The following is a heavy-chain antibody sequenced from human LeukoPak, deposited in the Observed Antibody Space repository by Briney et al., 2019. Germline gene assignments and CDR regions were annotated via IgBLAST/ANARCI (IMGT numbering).Heavy chain of an antibody. CDR1: GGSISSGGYS. CDR2: IFHTGST. CDR3: ARIHTYCSGGACYVLDN. J-gene: IGHJ4*02. Sequence: PAETLSLTCVVSGGSISSGGYSWSWIRQPPGKGLEWIGYIFHTGSTTYSPSLKSRVSISMDMSRNQFSLNLNSVTAADTAVYYCARIHTYCSGGACYVLDNWGQGTLVAVSS. V-gene: IGHV4-30-2*01. D-gene: IGHD2-15*01.